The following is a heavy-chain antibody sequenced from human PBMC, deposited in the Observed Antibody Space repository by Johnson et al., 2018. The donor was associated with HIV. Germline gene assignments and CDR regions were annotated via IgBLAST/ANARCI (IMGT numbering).Heavy chain of an antibody. V-gene: IGHV3-74*01. CDR1: GFTFSSYW. CDR3: AGGGAAAGTWDAFDM. Sequence: VQLVESGGGLVQPGGSLRLSCAASGFTFSSYWMHLVRQTPGKGLVWVSRISIDGSSTTYADSVKGRFTISRDNAKNTLYLQLNSLKTEDTAVYYWAGGGAAAGTWDAFDMWGRGTLVTVSS. CDR2: ISIDGSST. D-gene: IGHD6-13*01. J-gene: IGHJ3*02.